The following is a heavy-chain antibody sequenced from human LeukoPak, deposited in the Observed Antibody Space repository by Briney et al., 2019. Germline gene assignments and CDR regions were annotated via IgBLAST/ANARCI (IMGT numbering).Heavy chain of an antibody. Sequence: GGSLRLSCAASGFTFSSYWMSWVRQAPGKGLESVANIDQDGSKKYYVDSVKGRFTISRDNAKNSVDLQMNNLRVDDTAVYYCARSLWPEDYWGQGTLVTVSS. CDR2: IDQDGSKK. CDR3: ARSLWPEDY. V-gene: IGHV3-7*01. J-gene: IGHJ4*02. D-gene: IGHD2-21*01. CDR1: GFTFSSYW.